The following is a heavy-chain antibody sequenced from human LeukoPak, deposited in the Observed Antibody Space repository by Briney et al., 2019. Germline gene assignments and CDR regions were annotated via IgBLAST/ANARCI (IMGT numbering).Heavy chain of an antibody. CDR1: GYTFTSYY. CDR2: INPSGGST. CDR3: ASSTMTTVYYFDY. Sequence: GASVKVSCTASGYTFTSYYMHWVRQAPGQGLEWMGIINPSGGSTSYAQKFQGRVTMTRDTSTSTVYMELSSLRSEDTAVYYCASSTMTTVYYFDYWGQGTLVTVSS. D-gene: IGHD4-11*01. J-gene: IGHJ4*02. V-gene: IGHV1-46*01.